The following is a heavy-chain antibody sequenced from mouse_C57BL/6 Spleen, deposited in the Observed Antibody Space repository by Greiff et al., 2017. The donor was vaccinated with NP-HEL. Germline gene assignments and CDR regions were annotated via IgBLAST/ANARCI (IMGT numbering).Heavy chain of an antibody. CDR2: INPSNGGT. CDR1: GYTFTSYW. J-gene: IGHJ2*01. D-gene: IGHD1-1*01. V-gene: IGHV1-53*01. Sequence: VKLQQPGTELVKPGASVKLSCKASGYTFTSYWMHWVKQRPGQGLEWIGNINPSNGGTNYNEKFKSKATLTVDKSSSTAYMQLSSLTSEDSAVYYCARQEGLNYGSSLSGFDYWGQGTTLTVSS. CDR3: ARQEGLNYGSSLSGFDY.